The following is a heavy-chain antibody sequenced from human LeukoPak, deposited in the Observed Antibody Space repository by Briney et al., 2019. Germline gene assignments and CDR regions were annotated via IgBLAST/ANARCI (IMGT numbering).Heavy chain of an antibody. D-gene: IGHD2-2*01. Sequence: GGSLRLSCAASGFTFSSYWMSWVRQAPGKGLEWVANIKQDGSEKYYVDSVKGRFTISRDNAKNSLYLQMNSLRAEDTAVYYCAKGRGYCSSTSCYRGGTSFDYWGQGTLVTVSS. J-gene: IGHJ4*02. CDR3: AKGRGYCSSTSCYRGGTSFDY. CDR2: IKQDGSEK. CDR1: GFTFSSYW. V-gene: IGHV3-7*03.